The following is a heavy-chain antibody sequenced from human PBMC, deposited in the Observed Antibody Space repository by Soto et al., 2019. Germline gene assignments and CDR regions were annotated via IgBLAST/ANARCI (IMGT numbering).Heavy chain of an antibody. V-gene: IGHV3-74*03. J-gene: IGHJ4*02. CDR3: ARVMITFGGVDY. CDR1: GFNFRTSS. CDR2: INSDGSST. D-gene: IGHD3-16*01. Sequence: EVQLVESGGGLVQPGGSLRLSCAASGFNFRTSSMHWVRQAPGKGLVWVSQINSDGSSTTYADSVKGRFTISRDNATNTLYLQMSSLRAEDTAVYYCARVMITFGGVDYWGQGTLVTVSS.